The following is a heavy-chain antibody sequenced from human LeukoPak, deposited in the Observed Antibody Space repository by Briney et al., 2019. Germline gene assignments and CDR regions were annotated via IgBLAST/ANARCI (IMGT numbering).Heavy chain of an antibody. CDR2: ISWDGNVK. CDR3: ARDLSRSYSVDY. J-gene: IGHJ4*02. CDR1: GFTFSSHA. Sequence: HAGGSLRLSCAASGFTFSSHAMHWVRQAPGKGLEWLAFISWDGNVKYCADSVEGRFTISRDSPKNTLFLQMNSLRAEDTAVYYCARDLSRSYSVDYWGQGTLVTVSS. V-gene: IGHV3-30*04. D-gene: IGHD1-26*01.